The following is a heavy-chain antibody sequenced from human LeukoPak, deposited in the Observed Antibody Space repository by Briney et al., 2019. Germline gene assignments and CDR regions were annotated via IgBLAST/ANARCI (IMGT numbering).Heavy chain of an antibody. Sequence: GGSLRLSCAASGYTFSSHGMTWVRQAPGKGLEWVSTINGAGDNTNYAETVKGRFTISRDNSKNTVYLQMNSLRAEDTATYYCAKVTVCYGCYFDYWGQGTLVTVSS. CDR2: INGAGDNT. D-gene: IGHD3-16*01. V-gene: IGHV3-23*01. CDR1: GYTFSSHG. J-gene: IGHJ4*02. CDR3: AKVTVCYGCYFDY.